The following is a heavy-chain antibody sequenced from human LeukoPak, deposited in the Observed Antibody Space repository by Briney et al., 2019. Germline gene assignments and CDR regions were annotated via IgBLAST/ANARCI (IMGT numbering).Heavy chain of an antibody. D-gene: IGHD4-17*01. CDR2: ISYDGSNK. V-gene: IGHV3-30*04. CDR3: ARDNAGYGDPRANAFDI. CDR1: GFTFSSYA. J-gene: IGHJ3*02. Sequence: GGSLRLSCAASGFTFSSYAMHWVRQAPGKGLEWVAVISYDGSNKYYADSVKGRSTISRDNSKNTLYLQMNSLRAEDTAVYYCARDNAGYGDPRANAFDIWGQGTMVTVSS.